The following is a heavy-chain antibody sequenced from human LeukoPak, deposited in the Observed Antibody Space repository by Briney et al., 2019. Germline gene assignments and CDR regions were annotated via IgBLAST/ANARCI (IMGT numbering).Heavy chain of an antibody. CDR1: GGSISSSSYY. CDR2: IYYSGST. V-gene: IGHV4-39*01. CDR3: ARRRVRGSTDWFDP. D-gene: IGHD3-16*01. J-gene: IGHJ5*02. Sequence: SETLSLTCTVSGGSISSSSYYWGWIRQPPGTGLEWIGSIYYSGSTYYNPSLKSRVTISVDTSKNQFSLKLSSVTAADTAVYYCARRRVRGSTDWFDPWGQGTLVTVSS.